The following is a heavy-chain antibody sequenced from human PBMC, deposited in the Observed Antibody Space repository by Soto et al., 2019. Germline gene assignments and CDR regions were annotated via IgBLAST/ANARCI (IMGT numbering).Heavy chain of an antibody. Sequence: QVQLQESGPGVVKPSQTLSLTCTVSGGSFSRGDYYWSWVRQPPGKGLEWLGSIYYTGSTFNNPSLKSRFSISRDTSKTQFSLKLSSVTAADTAVYYCARIHFVDEPSYYYYGMDGWGQGTTVTVAS. V-gene: IGHV4-30-4*01. J-gene: IGHJ6*02. CDR1: GGSFSRGDYY. CDR3: ARIHFVDEPSYYYYGMDG. D-gene: IGHD3-16*02. CDR2: IYYTGST.